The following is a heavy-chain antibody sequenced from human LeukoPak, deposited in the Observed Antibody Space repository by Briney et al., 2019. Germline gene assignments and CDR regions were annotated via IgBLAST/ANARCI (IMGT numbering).Heavy chain of an antibody. V-gene: IGHV4-4*07. CDR3: AREDSGSYREFDY. Sequence: PSETLSLTCTVSGGSISSYYWSWIRQPAGRGLEWIGRIYTSGSTNYNASLKSRVSMSVDTSKNQFSLKLSSVTAADTAVFYCAREDSGSYREFDYWGQGTLVTVSS. CDR1: GGSISSYY. J-gene: IGHJ4*02. CDR2: IYTSGST. D-gene: IGHD1-26*01.